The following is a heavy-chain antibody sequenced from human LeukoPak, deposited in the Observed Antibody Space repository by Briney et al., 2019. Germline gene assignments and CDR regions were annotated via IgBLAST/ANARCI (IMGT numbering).Heavy chain of an antibody. V-gene: IGHV3-23*01. J-gene: IGHJ4*02. CDR3: ATYRQVLLPFES. CDR1: GFTFSTFA. Sequence: PGGSLRLSCAASGFTFSTFAMIWVRQPPGKGLEWVSSIFSSGGEIHYADSVRGRFTISRDNSKSTLSLRMNSLRAEDTAIYYCATYRQVLLPFESWGQGTLVTVSS. D-gene: IGHD2-8*02. CDR2: IFSSGGEI.